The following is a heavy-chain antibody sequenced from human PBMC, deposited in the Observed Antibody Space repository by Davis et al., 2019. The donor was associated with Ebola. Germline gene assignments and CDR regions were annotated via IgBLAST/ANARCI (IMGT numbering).Heavy chain of an antibody. CDR2: ISYDGSNK. Sequence: GGSLRLSCAASGLAVSSYAMHWVRQAPGKGLEWVAVISYDGSNKYYADSVKGRFTISRDNSKNTLYLQMNSLRAEDTAVYYCARDREEVGPPFLYYYYYMDVWGKGTTVTVSS. J-gene: IGHJ6*03. CDR1: GLAVSSYA. V-gene: IGHV3-30-3*01. CDR3: ARDREEVGPPFLYYYYYMDV. D-gene: IGHD1-26*01.